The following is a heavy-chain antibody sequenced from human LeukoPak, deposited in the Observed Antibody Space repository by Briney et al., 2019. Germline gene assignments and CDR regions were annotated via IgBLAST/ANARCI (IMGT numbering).Heavy chain of an antibody. Sequence: PSETLSLTCTVSGVSISSYYWSWIRQPPGKGLEWIGYIYYSGSTNYNPSLKSRVTISVDTSKNQFSLKLSSVTAADTAVYYCARTWRYYYYYMDVWGKGTTVTVSS. D-gene: IGHD1-1*01. J-gene: IGHJ6*03. V-gene: IGHV4-59*12. CDR2: IYYSGST. CDR3: ARTWRYYYYYMDV. CDR1: GVSISSYY.